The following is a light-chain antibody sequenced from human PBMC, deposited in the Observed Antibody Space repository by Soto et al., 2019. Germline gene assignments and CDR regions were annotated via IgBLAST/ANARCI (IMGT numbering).Light chain of an antibody. CDR3: QQYSSSPLT. CDR1: QSVSNRY. V-gene: IGKV3-20*01. Sequence: EIVLTQSPGTLSLSPGARATLSCRASQSVSNRYLAWYQQKPGQAPRLLIYGASNRATGIPDRFSASGSGTDVTLTITTLEPEDFAVYFCQQYSSSPLTFGGGTKVEIK. J-gene: IGKJ4*01. CDR2: GAS.